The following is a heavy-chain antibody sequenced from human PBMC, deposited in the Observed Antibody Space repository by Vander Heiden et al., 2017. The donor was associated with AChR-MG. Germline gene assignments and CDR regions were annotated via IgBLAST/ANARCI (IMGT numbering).Heavy chain of an antibody. J-gene: IGHJ4*02. Sequence: EVQLVESGGGLVQPGRYLRLSCAASGFTFDDYAMHWVRQAPGKGLEWVSGMSWNSGSIGYADSVKGRFTISRDNAKNSLYLQMNSLRAEDTALYYCAKDMTGLIYSYSSSNWGQGTLVTVSS. D-gene: IGHD6-6*01. V-gene: IGHV3-9*01. CDR2: MSWNSGSI. CDR3: AKDMTGLIYSYSSSN. CDR1: GFTFDDYA.